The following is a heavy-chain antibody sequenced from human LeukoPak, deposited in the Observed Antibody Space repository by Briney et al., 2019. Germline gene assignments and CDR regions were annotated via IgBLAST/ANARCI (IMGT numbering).Heavy chain of an antibody. Sequence: GGSLRLSCAASGFTFSSYWTHWVRQAPGKGLVWVSRINSDGSSTSHADSVKGRFTISRDNAKNTLYLQMNSLRAEDTAVYYCARGDYYGSGSYPYWGQGTLATVSS. D-gene: IGHD3-10*01. CDR2: INSDGSST. V-gene: IGHV3-74*01. CDR1: GFTFSSYW. J-gene: IGHJ4*02. CDR3: ARGDYYGSGSYPY.